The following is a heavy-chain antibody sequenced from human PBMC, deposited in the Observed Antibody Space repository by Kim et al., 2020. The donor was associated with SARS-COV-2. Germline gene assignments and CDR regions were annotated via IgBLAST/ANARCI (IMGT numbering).Heavy chain of an antibody. CDR1: GFTFSDYY. D-gene: IGHD4-17*01. CDR2: ISSSSSYT. J-gene: IGHJ5*02. V-gene: IGHV3-11*06. CDR3: ARDHEGYYGDYVAVRMEFDP. Sequence: GSLRLSCAASGFTFSDYYMSWIRQAPGKGLEWVSYISSSSSYTNYADSVKGRFTISRDNAKNSLYLQMNSLRAEDTAVYYCARDHEGYYGDYVAVRMEFDPWGQGTLVTVSS.